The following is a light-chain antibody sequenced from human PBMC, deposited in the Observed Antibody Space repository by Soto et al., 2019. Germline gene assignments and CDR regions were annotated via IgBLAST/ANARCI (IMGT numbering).Light chain of an antibody. J-gene: IGLJ3*02. Sequence: QSSLTQPRSVSGSPGQSVTISCTGTSGDVGGYNYVSWYQHHPGKAPKLMIYDVSTRPSGVPDRFSGSKSGNTASLTISGLQAEDEADYYCFSYAGSYTWVFGGGTKLTVL. CDR2: DVS. CDR1: SGDVGGYNY. CDR3: FSYAGSYTWV. V-gene: IGLV2-11*01.